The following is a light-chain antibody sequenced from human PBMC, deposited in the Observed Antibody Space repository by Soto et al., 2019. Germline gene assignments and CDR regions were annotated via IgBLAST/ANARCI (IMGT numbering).Light chain of an antibody. CDR3: CSYAGSHTYVV. J-gene: IGLJ2*01. Sequence: QSVLTQSASVSGSPGQSISISCTGTSSDVGNYNLVSWYQQHPGKAPKLVIYEGTKRPSGISNRFSGSKSGNTASLTISGLQAEDEADYYCCSYAGSHTYVVFGGGTKVTVL. V-gene: IGLV2-23*01. CDR1: SSDVGNYNL. CDR2: EGT.